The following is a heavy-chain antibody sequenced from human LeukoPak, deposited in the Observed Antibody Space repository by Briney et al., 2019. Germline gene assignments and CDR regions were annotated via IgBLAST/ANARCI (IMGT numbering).Heavy chain of an antibody. D-gene: IGHD1-26*01. V-gene: IGHV6-1*01. CDR2: TYYRSEWYN. CDR1: GDSFSSNSVA. CDR3: ARDWEGLDY. Sequence: SQTLSLTCAVSGDSFSSNSVAWNRIRPSPSRGLEWLGRTYYRSEWYNDYAVSVRGRTTIKPDTSKNQLSLQLNSVTPEDTAEYYCARDWEGLDYWGQGTLVTVSS. J-gene: IGHJ4*02.